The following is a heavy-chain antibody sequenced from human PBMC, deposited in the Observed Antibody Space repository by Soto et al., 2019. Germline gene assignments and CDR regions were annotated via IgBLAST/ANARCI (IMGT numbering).Heavy chain of an antibody. D-gene: IGHD2-15*01. V-gene: IGHV3-23*01. J-gene: IGHJ6*03. Sequence: GGSLRLSCAASGFTFSSYAMSWVRQAPGKGLEWVSAISGSGGSTYYADSVKGRFTISRDNSKNTLYLQMNSLRAEDTAVYYCAKDFLVSRRVSVVGKSTWYYMDVWGKGTTVTVSS. CDR3: AKDFLVSRRVSVVGKSTWYYMDV. CDR2: ISGSGGST. CDR1: GFTFSSYA.